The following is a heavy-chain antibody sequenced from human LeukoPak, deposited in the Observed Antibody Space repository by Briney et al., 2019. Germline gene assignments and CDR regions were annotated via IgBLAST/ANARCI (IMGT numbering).Heavy chain of an antibody. D-gene: IGHD7-27*01. CDR1: GFSLRTRDAA. CDR2: IYWDDDS. Sequence: SGPTLLHPTPPLTLTCPFSGFSLRTRDAAVGWIRQPPGKALEWLALIYWDDDSRYTPSLKSRLTITKGTSKNQVVLTLTNVDPVDTATYYCAHRPGDGSLAFDRWGQGTLVTVSS. V-gene: IGHV2-5*02. J-gene: IGHJ4*02. CDR3: AHRPGDGSLAFDR.